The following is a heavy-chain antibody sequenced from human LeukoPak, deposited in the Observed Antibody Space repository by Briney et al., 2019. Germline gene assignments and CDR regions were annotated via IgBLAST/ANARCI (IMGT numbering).Heavy chain of an antibody. CDR1: GGSISSGGYY. J-gene: IGHJ5*02. Sequence: SETLSLTCTVSGGSISSGGYYWSWIRQHPGKGLEWIGYIYYSGSTYYNPSLKSRVTISVDTSKNQFSLHLNSVTPEDTAVYYCARRLTQYDCFDPWGQGILVTVSS. D-gene: IGHD2-2*01. V-gene: IGHV4-31*03. CDR3: ARRLTQYDCFDP. CDR2: IYYSGST.